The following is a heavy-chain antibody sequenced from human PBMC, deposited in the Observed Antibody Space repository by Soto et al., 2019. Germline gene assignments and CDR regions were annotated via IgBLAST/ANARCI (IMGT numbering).Heavy chain of an antibody. Sequence: SQTLSLTCVISGDSVSSNSAAWNWIRQSPSRGLEWLGRTYYRSKWYNDYAVSVKSRITINPDTSKNQFSLQLNSVTPEDTAVYYCARGLELRRYYYYGMDVWGQGTTVTVSS. J-gene: IGHJ6*02. D-gene: IGHD1-7*01. V-gene: IGHV6-1*01. CDR1: GDSVSSNSAA. CDR2: TYYRSKWYN. CDR3: ARGLELRRYYYYGMDV.